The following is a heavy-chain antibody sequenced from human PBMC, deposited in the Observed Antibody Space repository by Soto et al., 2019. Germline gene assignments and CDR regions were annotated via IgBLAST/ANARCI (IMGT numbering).Heavy chain of an antibody. CDR2: ISYDGRNT. CDR1: GFTFNGYA. CDR3: ARSLPIDF. Sequence: VQLVESGGGVVQPGRSLRLSCAASGFTFNGYAMHWVRQAPGKGLEWVTVISYDGRNTYYADSVKGRFTISRDDSRDTLFLQMSSLRPEDTAVYYCARSLPIDFWGQGTLVTVSS. V-gene: IGHV3-30*04. J-gene: IGHJ4*02.